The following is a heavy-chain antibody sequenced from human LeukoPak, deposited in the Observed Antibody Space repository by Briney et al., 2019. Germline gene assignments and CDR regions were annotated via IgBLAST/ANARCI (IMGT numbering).Heavy chain of an antibody. Sequence: GGSLRLSCAASGFTFSSYSMNWVRQAPGKGLEWVSSISSSSSYIYYADSVKGRFTISRGNDKTSLYLQMNSLRAEATAVYYCARGYSSSWSSLAGYWGQGTLVTVSS. CDR2: ISSSSSYI. V-gene: IGHV3-21*01. CDR3: ARGYSSSWSSLAGY. J-gene: IGHJ4*02. CDR1: GFTFSSYS. D-gene: IGHD6-13*01.